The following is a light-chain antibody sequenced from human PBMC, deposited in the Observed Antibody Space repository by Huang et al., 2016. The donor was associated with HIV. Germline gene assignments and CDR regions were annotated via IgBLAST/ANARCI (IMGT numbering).Light chain of an antibody. CDR1: QSGNTN. CDR2: AAS. V-gene: IGKV3-15*01. Sequence: VMMSQSPATLAGSPGERCTLSGGASQSGNTNLAWYQQKPGQPPRLLSYAASTGATGVPAMFAGSGSGTEFTRTIDSLQSDDFAVYYCQQYNKWPPEYTFGQGTRLEIK. CDR3: QQYNKWPPEYT. J-gene: IGKJ2*01.